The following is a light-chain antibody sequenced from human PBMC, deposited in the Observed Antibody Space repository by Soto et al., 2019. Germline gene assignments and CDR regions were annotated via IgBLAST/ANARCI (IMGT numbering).Light chain of an antibody. Sequence: QSALTQPASVSGSPGQSLTISCTGTSSDVGGYNYVSWFQQHPGKAPKLIIYEVSNRPSGVSDRFSGSKSGNTASLTISGLQAEDEADYHCSSYTTTTAWVFGGGTKLTVL. CDR2: EVS. CDR3: SSYTTTTAWV. J-gene: IGLJ3*02. V-gene: IGLV2-14*01. CDR1: SSDVGGYNY.